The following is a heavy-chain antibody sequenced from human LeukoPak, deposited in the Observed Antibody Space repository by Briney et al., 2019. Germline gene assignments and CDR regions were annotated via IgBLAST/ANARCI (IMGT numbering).Heavy chain of an antibody. V-gene: IGHV3-20*04. CDR2: INWNGGST. CDR3: ARASDYYGSGRVVAYYFDY. CDR1: GFTFDDYA. D-gene: IGHD3-10*01. Sequence: PGRSLRLSCAASGFTFDDYAMHWVRHAPGKGLEWVSGINWNGGSTGYADSVKGRFTISRDNAKNSLYLQMNSLRAEDTALYYCARASDYYGSGRVVAYYFDYWGQGTLVTVSS. J-gene: IGHJ4*02.